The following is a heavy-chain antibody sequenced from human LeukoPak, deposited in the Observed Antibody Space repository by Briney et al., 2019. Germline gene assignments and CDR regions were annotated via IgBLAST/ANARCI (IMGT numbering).Heavy chain of an antibody. D-gene: IGHD3-22*01. CDR2: IKQEGSEK. J-gene: IGHJ1*01. Sequence: GGSLRLSCAASGFAFRSYWMSWVSQAQGKGLEWVANIKQEGSEKYYVDSVKGRFTISRDNAKNSLYPQMNSLRAEDTAVYYCARDPLPYDSSGYYLGYFQHWGQGTLVTVSS. V-gene: IGHV3-7*01. CDR3: ARDPLPYDSSGYYLGYFQH. CDR1: GFAFRSYW.